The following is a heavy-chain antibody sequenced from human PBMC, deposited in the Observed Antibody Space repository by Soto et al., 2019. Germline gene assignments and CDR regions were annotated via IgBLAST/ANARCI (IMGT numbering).Heavy chain of an antibody. Sequence: EVQLVESGGGLVQPGGSLRLSCAASGFTFSSYGMTWVRQAPGKGLEWISYISSSSSTIYYADSLKGRFTISRDNANNSVYMQMNRLREENTAVYSGEKDSSTYCYNNADNDYWGQGTLVTVSS. D-gene: IGHD3-16*02. CDR3: EKDSSTYCYNNADNDY. J-gene: IGHJ4*02. CDR2: ISSSSSTI. CDR1: GFTFSSYG. V-gene: IGHV3-48*02.